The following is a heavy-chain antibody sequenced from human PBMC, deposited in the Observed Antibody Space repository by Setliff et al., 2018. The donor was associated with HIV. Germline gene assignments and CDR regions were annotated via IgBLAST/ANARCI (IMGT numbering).Heavy chain of an antibody. CDR3: ARTLGHYYMDV. Sequence: SETLSLTCTVSGGPISSNYWSWIRQPPGRGLEWIGDIHYRRTTHYSPSLKSRVTISVDTAKTTFSLKLSSVTPADTAVYYCARTLGHYYMDVWGKGTTVTVSS. CDR2: IHYRRTT. J-gene: IGHJ6*03. CDR1: GGPISSNY. V-gene: IGHV4-59*01.